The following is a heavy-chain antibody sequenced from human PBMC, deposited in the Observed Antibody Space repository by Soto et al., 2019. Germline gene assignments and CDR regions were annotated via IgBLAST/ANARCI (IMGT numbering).Heavy chain of an antibody. CDR1: GGSISSSSYY. J-gene: IGHJ4*02. Sequence: QLQLQESGPGLVKPSETLSLTCTVSGGSISSSSYYWGWIRQPPGKGLEWIGSIYYSGSTYYNPSLKSRVTIAVDTSKNRFSLELSSVAAADTAVYYRASVSLSRSPRPNYFDCWGQGTLVTVSS. CDR3: ASVSLSRSPRPNYFDC. V-gene: IGHV4-39*01. D-gene: IGHD1-26*01. CDR2: IYYSGST.